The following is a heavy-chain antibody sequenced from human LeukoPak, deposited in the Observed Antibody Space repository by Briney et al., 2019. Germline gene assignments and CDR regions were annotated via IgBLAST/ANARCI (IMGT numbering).Heavy chain of an antibody. CDR1: GGSISSNY. Sequence: SETLSLTCTVSGGSISSNYWSWIRQPPGKGLEWIGYIYYSGSTNYNPSLKSRVTMSVDTSKNQFSLKLNSVTAADTAVYYCARDRLGLPVDYWGRGTLVTVSS. CDR2: IYYSGST. J-gene: IGHJ4*02. V-gene: IGHV4-59*01. D-gene: IGHD3-16*01. CDR3: ARDRLGLPVDY.